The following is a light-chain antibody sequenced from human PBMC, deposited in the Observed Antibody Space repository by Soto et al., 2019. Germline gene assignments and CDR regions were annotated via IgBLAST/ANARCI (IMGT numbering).Light chain of an antibody. J-gene: IGKJ5*01. CDR2: GTS. Sequence: DIQMTQSPSSLSASVGDRVTITCRASQGIRNLLVWYQQKPEKAPKSLIYGTSNLESGVPSRFSGSGSGTDYTLTISSLQPEDFATYYGQQYDSYPITFGQGTRLEIK. CDR3: QQYDSYPIT. CDR1: QGIRNL. V-gene: IGKV1D-16*01.